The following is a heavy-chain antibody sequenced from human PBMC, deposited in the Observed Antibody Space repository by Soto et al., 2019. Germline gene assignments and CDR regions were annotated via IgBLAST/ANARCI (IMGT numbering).Heavy chain of an antibody. V-gene: IGHV4-39*01. J-gene: IGHJ4*02. CDR3: ARHGSPLRYFDWSPLSTYYFDY. D-gene: IGHD3-9*01. Sequence: SETLSLTCTVSGGSISSSSYYWGWIRQPPGKGLEWIGCIYYSGSTYYNPSLKSRVTISVDTSKNQFSLKLSSVTAADTAVYYCARHGSPLRYFDWSPLSTYYFDYWGQGTLVTVSS. CDR2: IYYSGST. CDR1: GGSISSSSYY.